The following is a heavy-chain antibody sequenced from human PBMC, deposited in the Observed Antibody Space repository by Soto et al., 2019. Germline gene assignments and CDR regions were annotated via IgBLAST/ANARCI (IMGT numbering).Heavy chain of an antibody. CDR1: GFTVSGKKY. CDR3: ATWHLQEHAYDI. J-gene: IGHJ3*02. CDR2: LYDLDGT. V-gene: IGHV3-53*01. D-gene: IGHD1-1*01. Sequence: DVQLVASGGGLIQPGESLRLSCAAFGFTVSGKKYVAWVRQAPGKGLEWVSALYDLDGTYYADSVKGRFTTSSDSSRTTVYLQMNSLRAGDSAVYSCATWHLQEHAYDIWGQGTMVAVSS.